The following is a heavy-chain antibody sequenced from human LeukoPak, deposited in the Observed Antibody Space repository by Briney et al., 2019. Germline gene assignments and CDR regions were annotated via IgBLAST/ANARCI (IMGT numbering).Heavy chain of an antibody. CDR1: GYTFTSYG. J-gene: IGHJ4*02. Sequence: ASVKVSCKASGYTFTSYGISWERQAPGQGLEWMGWISAYNGNTNYAQKLQGRVTMTTDTSTSTAYMELRSLRSDDTAVYYCARDHYDFWSGYYYYFDYWGQGTLVTVSS. D-gene: IGHD3-3*01. V-gene: IGHV1-18*01. CDR3: ARDHYDFWSGYYYYFDY. CDR2: ISAYNGNT.